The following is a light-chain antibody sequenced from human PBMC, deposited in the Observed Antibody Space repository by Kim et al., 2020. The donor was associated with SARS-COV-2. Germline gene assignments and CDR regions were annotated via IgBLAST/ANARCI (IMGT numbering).Light chain of an antibody. J-gene: IGLJ2*01. CDR1: KLGDKS. V-gene: IGLV3-1*01. CDR3: QAWDSSTAV. Sequence: VSPGPPASITCSGDKLGDKSACWYQQTPAQSPVLVIYQVSKRPSGLPERFSGSNSGNPATLTISGTQAMDEADYYCQAWDSSTAVFGGGTQLTVL. CDR2: QVS.